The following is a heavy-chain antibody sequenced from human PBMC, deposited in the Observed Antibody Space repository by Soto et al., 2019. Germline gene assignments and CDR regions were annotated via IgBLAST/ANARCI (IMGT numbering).Heavy chain of an antibody. CDR1: GFTFSNFW. V-gene: IGHV3-74*01. J-gene: IGHJ6*02. CDR3: ARAVRSGSYPYSYYGMDV. D-gene: IGHD3-10*01. CDR2: INSDGSST. Sequence: EVQLVESGGGLLQPGGSLRLSCAASGFTFSNFWMHWVRQAPGKGLVWVSRINSDGSSTSYADSVKGRFTISRDNAKNTLYLQMNSLSAEDTAVYYCARAVRSGSYPYSYYGMDVWGQGTTVTVSS.